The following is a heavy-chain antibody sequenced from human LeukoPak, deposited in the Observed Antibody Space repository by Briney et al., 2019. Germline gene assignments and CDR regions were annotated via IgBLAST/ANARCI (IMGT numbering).Heavy chain of an antibody. Sequence: SQTLSLTCTVSGGSISSGGYYWSWIRQHPGKGLEWIGYIYYSGSANYNPSLKSRVTISVDTSKNQFSLKLSSVTAADTAVYYCARDRGSGSYYAPYYYYGMDVWGQGTTVTVSS. V-gene: IGHV4-31*03. CDR2: IYYSGSA. CDR3: ARDRGSGSYYAPYYYYGMDV. J-gene: IGHJ6*02. D-gene: IGHD3-10*01. CDR1: GGSISSGGYY.